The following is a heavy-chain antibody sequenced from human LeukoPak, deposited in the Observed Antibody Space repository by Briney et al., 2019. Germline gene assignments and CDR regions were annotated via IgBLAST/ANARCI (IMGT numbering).Heavy chain of an antibody. D-gene: IGHD5-24*01. V-gene: IGHV3-23*01. CDR1: GFTFNNYA. Sequence: PGGSLRLSCAASGFTFNNYAMSWVRQAPGKGLEWVSAISGSGGTTFYTDSVKGRFTISRDSSKNTLYLQVNSLTAADTAIYYCAKVQEMDTILPPFHYWGQGTLVTVSS. J-gene: IGHJ4*02. CDR2: ISGSGGTT. CDR3: AKVQEMDTILPPFHY.